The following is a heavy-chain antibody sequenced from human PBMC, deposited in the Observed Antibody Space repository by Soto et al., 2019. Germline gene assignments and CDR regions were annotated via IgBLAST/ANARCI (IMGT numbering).Heavy chain of an antibody. V-gene: IGHV4-30-2*01. D-gene: IGHD6-6*01. CDR1: GGSISSGGYS. CDR2: IYHSGST. J-gene: IGHJ4*02. CDR3: AKGGIAARPVTTDY. Sequence: QLQLQESGSGLVKPSQTLSLTCAVSGGSISSGGYSWSWIRQPPGKGLEWIGYIYHSGSTYYNPSLKSRVTISVDRSKNQFSLKLSSVTAADTAVYYCAKGGIAARPVTTDYWGQGTLVTVSS.